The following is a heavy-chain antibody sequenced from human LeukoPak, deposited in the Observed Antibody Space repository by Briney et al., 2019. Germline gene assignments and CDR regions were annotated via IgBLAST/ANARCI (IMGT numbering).Heavy chain of an antibody. D-gene: IGHD3-9*01. CDR1: GFTFSSYA. CDR2: ISYDGSNK. CDR3: AKGDYDILTGYYRGGAFDI. Sequence: GGSLRLSCAASGFTFSSYAMHWVRQAPGKGLEWVAVISYDGSNKYYADSVKGRFTISRDNSKNTLYLQMNSLRAEDTAVYYCAKGDYDILTGYYRGGAFDIWGQGTMVTVSS. V-gene: IGHV3-30-3*01. J-gene: IGHJ3*02.